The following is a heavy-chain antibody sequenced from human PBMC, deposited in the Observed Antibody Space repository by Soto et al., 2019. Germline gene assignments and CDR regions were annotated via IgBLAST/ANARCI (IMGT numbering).Heavy chain of an antibody. Sequence: QVQLQQWGAGLLKPSETLSLTCAVYGGSFSGYYWSWIRQPPGKGLEWIGEINHSGSTNYNPSLKSRGTISVDTSKNQFSLKLSSVTAADTAVYYCARLRRPIVDIVATIAFDYWGQGTLVTVSS. CDR1: GGSFSGYY. J-gene: IGHJ4*02. V-gene: IGHV4-34*01. CDR3: ARLRRPIVDIVATIAFDY. D-gene: IGHD5-12*01. CDR2: INHSGST.